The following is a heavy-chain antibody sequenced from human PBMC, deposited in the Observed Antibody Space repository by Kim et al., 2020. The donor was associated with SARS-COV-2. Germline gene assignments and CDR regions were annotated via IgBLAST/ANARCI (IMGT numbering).Heavy chain of an antibody. V-gene: IGHV4-4*02. CDR1: GGSISSSNW. CDR3: ARDVVVPAAMGPDAFDI. Sequence: SETLSLTCAVSGGSISSSNWWSWVRQPPGKGLEWIGEIYHSGSTNYNPSLKSRVTISVDKSKNQFSLKLSSVTAADTAVYYCARDVVVPAAMGPDAFDIWGQGTMVTVSS. J-gene: IGHJ3*02. D-gene: IGHD2-2*01. CDR2: IYHSGST.